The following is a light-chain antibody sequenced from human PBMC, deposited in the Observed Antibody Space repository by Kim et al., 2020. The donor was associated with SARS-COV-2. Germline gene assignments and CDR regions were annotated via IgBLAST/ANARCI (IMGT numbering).Light chain of an antibody. J-gene: IGKJ4*01. CDR2: GAY. CDR1: QTVANH. Sequence: VAPGDRVTPPGRVSQTVANHVAWYQQRPGKPPRLLIYGAYTRATDVPARFSGSGSGTEFTLTVSSLQSEDFAVYYCQQYNDWPLTFGGGTKVDIK. V-gene: IGKV3-15*01. CDR3: QQYNDWPLT.